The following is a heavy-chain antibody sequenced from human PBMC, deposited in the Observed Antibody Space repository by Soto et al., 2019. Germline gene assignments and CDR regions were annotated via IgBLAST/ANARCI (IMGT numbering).Heavy chain of an antibody. J-gene: IGHJ6*02. Sequence: GSLRLSCAASGFTFSSYAMSWVRQAPGKGLEWVSAISGSGGSTYYADSVKGRFTISRDNSKNTLYLQMNSLRAEDTAVYYCAKGIAVAGSRIYYYYGMDVWGQGTTVTVSS. CDR1: GFTFSSYA. V-gene: IGHV3-23*01. D-gene: IGHD6-19*01. CDR2: ISGSGGST. CDR3: AKGIAVAGSRIYYYYGMDV.